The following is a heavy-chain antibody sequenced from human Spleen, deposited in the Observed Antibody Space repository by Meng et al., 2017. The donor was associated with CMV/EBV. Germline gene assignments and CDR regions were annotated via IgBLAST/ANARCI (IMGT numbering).Heavy chain of an antibody. J-gene: IGHJ4*02. CDR1: DGFTTSDEYY. CDR2: IHYSGTT. Sequence: QWRVQEPGLGLVKPSQTLSLICTVSDGFTTSDEYYWSWIRQPPWKGLEWIGYIHYSGTTYYNPSIKSLIAISIDTSKNQFSLNLNSVTAADAAVYYCARDSPGGYGYFDSWGQGTLVTVSS. D-gene: IGHD5-12*01. V-gene: IGHV4-30-4*01. CDR3: ARDSPGGYGYFDS.